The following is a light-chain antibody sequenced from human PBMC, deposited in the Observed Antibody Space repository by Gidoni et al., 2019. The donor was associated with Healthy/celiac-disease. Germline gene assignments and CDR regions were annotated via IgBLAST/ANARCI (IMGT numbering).Light chain of an antibody. CDR2: DAS. CDR1: QSLSSW. J-gene: IGKJ1*01. CDR3: QQYNSYSPWT. Sequence: DIQMTQSPSTLSASVGDRVTITCRASQSLSSWLAWYQQKPGKAPKLLIYDASSLESGVPSRFSGSGSGTEVTLTISSLQPDDFATYYCQQYNSYSPWTFGQGTKVEIK. V-gene: IGKV1-5*01.